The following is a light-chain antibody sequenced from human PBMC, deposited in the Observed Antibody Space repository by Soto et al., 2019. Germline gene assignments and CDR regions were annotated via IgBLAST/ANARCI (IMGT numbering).Light chain of an antibody. V-gene: IGKV1-5*01. CDR2: DAS. CDR1: QTISSW. CDR3: QQYNSYPWT. J-gene: IGKJ1*01. Sequence: DIQMTQSPSTLSGSVGDRVTITCRASQTISSWLAWYQQKPGKAPKLLIHDASILESGVPSRFSGSGSGTELTLTISSLQPEDFATYYCQQYNSYPWTFGQGTKVDIK.